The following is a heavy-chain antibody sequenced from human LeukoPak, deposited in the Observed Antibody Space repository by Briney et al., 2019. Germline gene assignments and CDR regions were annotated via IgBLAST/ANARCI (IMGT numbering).Heavy chain of an antibody. CDR3: ARTYYYDSSGYYPFDY. D-gene: IGHD3-22*01. CDR1: GYSFTSYW. V-gene: IGHV5-51*01. CDR2: IYPGDSDT. Sequence: GESLKTSCKGSGYSFTSYWIGWVRQMPGKGLEWMGIIYPGDSDTRYSPSFQGQVTISADKSISTAYLQWSSLKASDTAMYYCARTYYYDSSGYYPFDYWGQGTLVTVSS. J-gene: IGHJ4*02.